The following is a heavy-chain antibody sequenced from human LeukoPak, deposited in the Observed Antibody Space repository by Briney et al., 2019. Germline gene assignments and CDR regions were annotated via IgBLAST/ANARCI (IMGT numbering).Heavy chain of an antibody. V-gene: IGHV3-21*01. J-gene: IGHJ6*02. CDR3: ARANRAYDILTGYYLRPWDV. Sequence: GGSLRLSCAASGFTFSSYSMNWVRQAPGPGLELVSSISSSSSYIYYADSVKGRFTISRDNAKNSLYLQMNSLRAEDTAVYYCARANRAYDILTGYYLRPWDVWGQGTTVTVSS. D-gene: IGHD3-9*01. CDR1: GFTFSSYS. CDR2: ISSSSSYI.